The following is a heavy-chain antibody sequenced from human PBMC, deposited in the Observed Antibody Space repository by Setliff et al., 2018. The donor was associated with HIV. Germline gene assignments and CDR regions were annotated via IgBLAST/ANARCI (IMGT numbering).Heavy chain of an antibody. CDR2: IFSSGST. CDR1: GGSISTGGYY. Sequence: SETLSLTCTVSGGSISTGGYYWSWIRQPPGKELEWIGYIFSSGSTTYNPSLKSRVTISIDTSKNQFSLKVSSVTAADTAVYYCARGWEWGAPLDYWGQGTLVTVSS. J-gene: IGHJ4*02. CDR3: ARGWEWGAPLDY. D-gene: IGHD1-26*01. V-gene: IGHV4-61*08.